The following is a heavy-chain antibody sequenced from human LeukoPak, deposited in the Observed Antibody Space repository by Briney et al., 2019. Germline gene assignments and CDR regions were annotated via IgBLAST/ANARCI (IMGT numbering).Heavy chain of an antibody. CDR2: SSSSDDGE. Sequence: PGGSLRLSCTASGLSLNNYAMSWVRQVPGKGLEWVSASSSSDDGELYAESVRGRFTISRDTSKNTVYLQMNSLRAEDTAVYYCARESSPGATKDYWGQGTLVTVSS. J-gene: IGHJ4*02. CDR1: GLSLNNYA. CDR3: ARESSPGATKDY. D-gene: IGHD1-26*01. V-gene: IGHV3-23*01.